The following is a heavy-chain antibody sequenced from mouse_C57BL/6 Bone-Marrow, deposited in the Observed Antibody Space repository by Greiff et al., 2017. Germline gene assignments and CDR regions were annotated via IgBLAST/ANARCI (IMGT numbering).Heavy chain of an antibody. Sequence: VQLQQSGPELVKPGASVKISCKASGYSFTDYNMNWVQQSNGKSLEWIGVINPNYGTTSYNQKFKGKATFTVDQSSSTAYMQLNSLTSEDSAVDYGARGYDYDYAMDYWGQGTSVTVSS. D-gene: IGHD2-4*01. CDR3: ARGYDYDYAMDY. CDR1: GYSFTDYN. CDR2: INPNYGTT. V-gene: IGHV1-39*01. J-gene: IGHJ4*01.